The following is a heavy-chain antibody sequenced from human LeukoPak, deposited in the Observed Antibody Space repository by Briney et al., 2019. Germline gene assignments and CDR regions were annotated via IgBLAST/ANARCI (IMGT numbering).Heavy chain of an antibody. CDR2: VDPRDSYT. J-gene: IGHJ4*02. CDR1: GYSFTNYC. D-gene: IGHD5-24*01. CDR3: ARSDRDGYNALDY. V-gene: IGHV5-10-1*01. Sequence: GESLKISCKTSGYSFTNYCITWVRQMPGKGLRWMGTVDPRDSYTNYSPSFQGHATISADKSISTAYLQWSSLKASDTAMYYCARSDRDGYNALDYWGQGTLVTVSS.